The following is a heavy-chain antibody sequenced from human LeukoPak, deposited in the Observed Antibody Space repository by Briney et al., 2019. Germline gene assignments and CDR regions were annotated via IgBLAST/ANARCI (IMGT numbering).Heavy chain of an antibody. CDR1: GYTFTGYY. V-gene: IGHV1-69*13. J-gene: IGHJ6*03. CDR3: ASASESQYYYYYMDV. CDR2: IIPIFGTA. Sequence: SVKVSCKASGYTFTGYYMHWVRQAPGQGLEWMGGIIPIFGTANYAQKFQGRVTITADESTSTAYMELSSLRSEDTAVYYCASASESQYYYYYMDVWGKGTTVTVSS. D-gene: IGHD3-16*01.